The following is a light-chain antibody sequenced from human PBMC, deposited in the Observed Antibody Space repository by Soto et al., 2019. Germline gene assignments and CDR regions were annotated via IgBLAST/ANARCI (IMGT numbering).Light chain of an antibody. CDR3: ASFAVASTVV. Sequence: QSALTQPASVSGSPGQSITISCTGTSSDVGGYNLVSWYQQHPGKAPKLMIYEGTKRPSGVSNRLSGSKSGNTASLTISGLQTEDEADYYCASFAVASTVVFGGGTKVTVL. J-gene: IGLJ2*01. CDR1: SSDVGGYNL. CDR2: EGT. V-gene: IGLV2-23*01.